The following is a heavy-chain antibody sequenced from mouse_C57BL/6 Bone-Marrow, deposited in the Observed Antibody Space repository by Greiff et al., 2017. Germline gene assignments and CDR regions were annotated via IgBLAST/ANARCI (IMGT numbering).Heavy chain of an antibody. J-gene: IGHJ1*03. D-gene: IGHD1-1*01. V-gene: IGHV14-1*01. CDR1: GFNIKDYY. CDR3: TTRSYYGSSYWYFDV. Sequence: VQLQQSGAELVRPGASVKLSCTASGFNIKDYYMHWVKQRPEQGLEWIGRIDPEDGDTEYAPKFQGKATMTADTSSNTAYLQLSSLTSEDTAVYYCTTRSYYGSSYWYFDVWGTGTTVTVAS. CDR2: IDPEDGDT.